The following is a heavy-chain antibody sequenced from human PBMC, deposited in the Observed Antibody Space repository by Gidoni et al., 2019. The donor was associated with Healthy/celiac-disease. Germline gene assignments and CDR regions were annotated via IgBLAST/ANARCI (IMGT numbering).Heavy chain of an antibody. J-gene: IGHJ6*03. D-gene: IGHD4-17*01. Sequence: QVQLVESGGGVVQPGRSLRRSCAASGFTFISYGMPWVRQAPGKGLEWVAVIWYDGSNKYYADSVKGRFTISRDNSKNTLYLQMNSLRAEDTAVYYCARDYGGNSGLFYYYYYMDVWGKGTTVTVSS. CDR2: IWYDGSNK. V-gene: IGHV3-33*01. CDR1: GFTFISYG. CDR3: ARDYGGNSGLFYYYYYMDV.